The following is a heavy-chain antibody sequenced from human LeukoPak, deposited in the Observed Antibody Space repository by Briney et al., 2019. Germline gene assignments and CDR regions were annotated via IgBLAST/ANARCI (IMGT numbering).Heavy chain of an antibody. CDR2: INDGGYNT. CDR3: AKKETVVSPGNYFDH. D-gene: IGHD4-23*01. V-gene: IGHV3-23*01. J-gene: IGHJ4*02. CDR1: GFTFSTHD. Sequence: GGSLRLSCAASGFTFSTHDMNCLRQAPGKGREWVSTINDGGYNTYYADSVRGRFTISRDNAKNTLYLQMNSLRTEDTAVYYCAKKETVVSPGNYFDHWGQGTLVTVSS.